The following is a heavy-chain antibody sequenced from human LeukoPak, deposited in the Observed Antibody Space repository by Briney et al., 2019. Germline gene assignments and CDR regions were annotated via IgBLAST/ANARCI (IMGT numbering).Heavy chain of an antibody. V-gene: IGHV3-7*01. J-gene: IGHJ6*04. CDR2: IKQDGSEK. Sequence: GGSLRLSCAASGSTFSRYWMSWVRQTPEKGLEWVANIKQDGSEKNYVDSVKGRFTISRDNAKNTLYLQMNSLRAEDTAVYYCARDVYHGMDVWGKGTTVTVSS. CDR1: GSTFSRYW. CDR3: ARDVYHGMDV.